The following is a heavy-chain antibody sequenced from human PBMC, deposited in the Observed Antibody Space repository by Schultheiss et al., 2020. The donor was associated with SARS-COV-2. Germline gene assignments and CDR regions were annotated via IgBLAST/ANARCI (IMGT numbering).Heavy chain of an antibody. V-gene: IGHV4-31*03. Sequence: SETLSLTCTVSGGSISSGGYYWSWIRQHPGKGLEWIGYIYYSGSTYYNPSLKSRVTISVDTSKNQFSLKMSSVTAADTAVYYCARVLEAVSYYYYYGMDVWGQGTTVTVSS. CDR3: ARVLEAVSYYYYYGMDV. J-gene: IGHJ6*02. CDR1: GGSISSGGYY. D-gene: IGHD1-1*01. CDR2: IYYSGST.